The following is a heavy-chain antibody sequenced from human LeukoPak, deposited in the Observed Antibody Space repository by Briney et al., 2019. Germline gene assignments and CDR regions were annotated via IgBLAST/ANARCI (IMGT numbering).Heavy chain of an antibody. CDR3: AKDRLPIVVVPAANDY. D-gene: IGHD2-2*01. CDR2: IRYDGSDK. V-gene: IGHV3-30*02. Sequence: GGSLRLSCVASGFTFSSYGMHWVRQAPGKGLEWVAFIRYDGSDKYYVDSVKGRFTISRDNTKNLLFLQMNSLRAEDTAVYYCAKDRLPIVVVPAANDYWGQGTLVTVSS. J-gene: IGHJ4*02. CDR1: GFTFSSYG.